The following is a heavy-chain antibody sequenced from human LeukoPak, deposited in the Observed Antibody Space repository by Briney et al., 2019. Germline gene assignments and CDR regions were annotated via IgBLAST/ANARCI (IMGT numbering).Heavy chain of an antibody. CDR2: ISEEGGKK. J-gene: IGHJ4*02. CDR1: VFTFISYG. V-gene: IGHV3-30*18. Sequence: GGALRLSCAASVFTFISYGMHGGRQAPDKGGEGGAVISEEGGKKYYAQSVRSRVTISRDNSKKTLYMQMKTLRAEDTAVYNCAKEGNTAMAFFDYWGQGALVTVSS. D-gene: IGHD5-18*01. CDR3: AKEGNTAMAFFDY.